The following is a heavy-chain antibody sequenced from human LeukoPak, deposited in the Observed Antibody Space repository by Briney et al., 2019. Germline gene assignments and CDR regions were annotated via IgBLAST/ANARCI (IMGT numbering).Heavy chain of an antibody. V-gene: IGHV3-48*01. Sequence: GGSLRLSCAASGFTFSSYSMNWVRQAPGKGLEWVSYISSSSSTIYYADSVKGRFTISRDNAKNSLYLQMNSLRAEDTAVYYCARERTYDFWSGPMDVWGKGTTVTVSS. D-gene: IGHD3-3*01. CDR1: GFTFSSYS. J-gene: IGHJ6*03. CDR3: ARERTYDFWSGPMDV. CDR2: ISSSSSTI.